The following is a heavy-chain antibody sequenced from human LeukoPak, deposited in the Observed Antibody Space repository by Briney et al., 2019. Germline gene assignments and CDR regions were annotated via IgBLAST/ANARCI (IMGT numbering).Heavy chain of an antibody. CDR3: ARGGDRNYYYYGMDV. D-gene: IGHD4-17*01. Sequence: ASVKVSCKASGYTFTNYAMDWVRQAPGQGPEWIGWINTNTGNPTYAQGFTGRFVFSLDTSVSTAYLQISSLKAEDTAVYYCARGGDRNYYYYGMDVWGQGTTVTVSS. CDR1: GYTFTNYA. J-gene: IGHJ6*02. V-gene: IGHV7-4-1*02. CDR2: INTNTGNP.